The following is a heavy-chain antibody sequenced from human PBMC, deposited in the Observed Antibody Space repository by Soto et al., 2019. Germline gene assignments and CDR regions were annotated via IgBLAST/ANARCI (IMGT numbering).Heavy chain of an antibody. CDR3: ATSREFYAAMDV. CDR2: IMAVFGTA. J-gene: IGHJ6*02. V-gene: IGHV1-69*01. Sequence: QVHLVQSGAEVKKPGSSVKVSCRVSGGSFRDYAISWVRQAPGQGPEWMGGIMAVFGTATYAQRFQGRVTISADESTSTAYMDLSSLTSGDAAVYYCATSREFYAAMDVWGQGTAVSVSS. CDR1: GGSFRDYA. D-gene: IGHD3-16*01.